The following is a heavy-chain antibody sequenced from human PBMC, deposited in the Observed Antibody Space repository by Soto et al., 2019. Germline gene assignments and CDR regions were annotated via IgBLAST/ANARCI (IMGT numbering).Heavy chain of an antibody. D-gene: IGHD1-26*01. CDR2: INPSGGST. Sequence: ASVKVSCKASGYTFTSYYMHWVRQAPGQGLEWMGIINPSGGSTSYAQKFQGRVTMTRDTSTSTVYMGLSSLRSEDTAVYYCARDRLTWELPYYYYYGMDVWGQGTTVTVSS. V-gene: IGHV1-46*01. CDR1: GYTFTSYY. CDR3: ARDRLTWELPYYYYYGMDV. J-gene: IGHJ6*02.